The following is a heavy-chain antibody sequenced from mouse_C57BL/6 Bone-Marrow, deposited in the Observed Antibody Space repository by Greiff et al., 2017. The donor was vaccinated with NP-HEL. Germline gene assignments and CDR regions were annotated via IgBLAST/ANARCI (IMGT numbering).Heavy chain of an antibody. CDR3: ARDYYDSTDAWFAY. Sequence: VQLQQSGPELVKPGASVKMSCKASGYTFTDYNMHWVKQSHGKSLEWIGYINPNNGGTSYNQKFKGKATLTVNKSSSTAYMELRSLTSEDSAVYYCARDYYDSTDAWFAYWGQGTLVTVSA. J-gene: IGHJ3*01. CDR2: INPNNGGT. V-gene: IGHV1-22*01. CDR1: GYTFTDYN. D-gene: IGHD2-4*01.